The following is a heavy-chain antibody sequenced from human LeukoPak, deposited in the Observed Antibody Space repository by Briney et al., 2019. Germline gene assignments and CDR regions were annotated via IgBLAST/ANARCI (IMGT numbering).Heavy chain of an antibody. Sequence: PSETLSLTCTVSGGSISGTDLYWGWIRQLPGKGLEWIGNIHSSGNSFCNPSLKSRVTISVDTSKNQFSLKLNSVTTADTAVYYCARDEGSSSWSQIANWGQGTLVTVSS. D-gene: IGHD6-13*01. CDR3: ARDEGSSSWSQIAN. CDR1: GGSISGTDLY. V-gene: IGHV4-39*07. CDR2: IHSSGNS. J-gene: IGHJ4*02.